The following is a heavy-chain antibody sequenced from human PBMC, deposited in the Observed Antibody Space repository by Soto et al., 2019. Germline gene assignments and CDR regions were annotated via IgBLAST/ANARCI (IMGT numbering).Heavy chain of an antibody. D-gene: IGHD6-19*01. CDR3: ARGLGGSGWDSPWDAFDI. V-gene: IGHV3-7*01. CDR1: GFTFSDYW. J-gene: IGHJ3*02. Sequence: EVQLVESGGGLVQPGGSLRLSCAVSGFTFSDYWMSWVRQAPGKGLEWVANIKQDGNEKYYVDSVKGRFTISRDNAKNSRYLQMYSLRAEDTAVYYCARGLGGSGWDSPWDAFDIWGQGTMVTVSS. CDR2: IKQDGNEK.